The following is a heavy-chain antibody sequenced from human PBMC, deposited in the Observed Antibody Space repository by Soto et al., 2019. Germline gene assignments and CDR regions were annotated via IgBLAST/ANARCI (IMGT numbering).Heavy chain of an antibody. CDR3: AHTMAPRILDS. D-gene: IGHD3-3*01. V-gene: IGHV2-5*02. Sequence: QITLKEAGPTLVKPTQTLTLTCSFSGFSLITSGVGVGWIRQPPGKALEWLALIYWDDDTGYSTSLGNRLTITKDTSRNQLVLTMTHMDPADTGTHYCAHTMAPRILDSCGHGTLLTLAS. J-gene: IGHJ5*01. CDR2: IYWDDDT. CDR1: GFSLITSGVG.